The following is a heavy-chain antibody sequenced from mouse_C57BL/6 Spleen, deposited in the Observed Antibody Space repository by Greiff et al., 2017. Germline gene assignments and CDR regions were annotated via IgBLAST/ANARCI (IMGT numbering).Heavy chain of an antibody. CDR1: GYTFTSYW. J-gene: IGHJ1*03. CDR3: ALITTVVEDWYFDV. Sequence: QVQLKQPGAELVKPGASVKLSCKASGYTFTSYWMHWVKQRPGQGLAWIGMIHPTNGSTNYNEKFKSKATLTVDKSSSTAYMQLSSLTSEDSAVYDCALITTVVEDWYFDVWGTGTTVTVSS. CDR2: IHPTNGST. V-gene: IGHV1-64*01. D-gene: IGHD1-1*01.